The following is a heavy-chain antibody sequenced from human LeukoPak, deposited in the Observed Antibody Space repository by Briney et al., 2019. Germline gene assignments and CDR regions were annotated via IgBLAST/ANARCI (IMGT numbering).Heavy chain of an antibody. V-gene: IGHV4-39*07. CDR3: ARVWRWLQLLDY. CDR1: GGSISSSSYY. Sequence: SETLSLTCTVSGGSISSSSYYWGWIRQPPGKGLEWIGSIYYSGSTYYNPSLKSRVTISVDTSKNQFSLKLSSVTAADTAVYYCARVWRWLQLLDYWGQGTLVTVSS. J-gene: IGHJ4*02. CDR2: IYYSGST. D-gene: IGHD5-24*01.